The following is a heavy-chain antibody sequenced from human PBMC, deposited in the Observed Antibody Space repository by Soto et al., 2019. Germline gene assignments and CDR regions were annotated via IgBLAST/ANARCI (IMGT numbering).Heavy chain of an antibody. V-gene: IGHV1-18*01. CDR1: GYTFTSYG. CDR3: ARVASVDTAMIKPYNWFDP. Sequence: GASVKVSCKASGYTFTSYGISWVRQAPGQGLEWMGWISAYNGNTNYAQKLQGRVTMTTDTSTSTAYMELRSLRSDDTAVYYCARVASVDTAMIKPYNWFDPWGQGTLVTVSS. J-gene: IGHJ5*02. D-gene: IGHD5-18*01. CDR2: ISAYNGNT.